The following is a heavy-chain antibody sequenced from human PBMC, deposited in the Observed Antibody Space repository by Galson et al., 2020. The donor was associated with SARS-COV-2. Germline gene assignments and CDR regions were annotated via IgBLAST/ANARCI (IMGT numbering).Heavy chain of an antibody. V-gene: IGHV3-30*04. J-gene: IGHJ4*02. Sequence: GESLRLSCRASGFTFRSSAMHWVRQATGKGLEWVAILSYDGTKRYNLDSVKGRFTISRDKYKNPLYLQMDSLTTEDTALYYCARGTDDYTSSWYDYWGQGTLVTVSS. D-gene: IGHD6-13*01. CDR1: GFTFRSSA. CDR2: LSYDGTKR. CDR3: ARGTDDYTSSWYDY.